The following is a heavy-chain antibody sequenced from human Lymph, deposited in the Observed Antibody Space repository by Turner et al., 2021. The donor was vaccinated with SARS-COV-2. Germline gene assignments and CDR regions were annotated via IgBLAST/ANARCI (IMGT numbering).Heavy chain of an antibody. J-gene: IGHJ4*02. V-gene: IGHV3-53*01. CDR1: GFTVSSNY. D-gene: IGHD4-17*01. CDR3: ARVLPYGDYFDY. Sequence: EVQLVESGGGLIQPGGSLRLSCAASGFTVSSNYMTWVRQAPGKGLEWVSLIYSGGSTYYADSVKGRFTISRDNSKNTLYLQMNSLRADDTAVYYCARVLPYGDYFDYWGQGTLGTVSS. CDR2: IYSGGST.